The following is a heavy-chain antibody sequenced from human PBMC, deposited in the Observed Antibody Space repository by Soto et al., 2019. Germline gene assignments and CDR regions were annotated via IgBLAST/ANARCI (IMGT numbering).Heavy chain of an antibody. V-gene: IGHV3-23*01. D-gene: IGHD3-22*01. CDR2: ISGSGGST. J-gene: IGHJ3*02. CDR1: GFTFSSYA. CDR3: AKVLYYVSSRGALGSAFDI. Sequence: GGSLRLSCAASGFTFSSYAMSWVRQAPGKGLEWVSAISGSGGSTYYADSVKGRFTISRDNSKNTLYLQMNSLRAEDTAVYYCAKVLYYVSSRGALGSAFDIWGQGTMVTVSS.